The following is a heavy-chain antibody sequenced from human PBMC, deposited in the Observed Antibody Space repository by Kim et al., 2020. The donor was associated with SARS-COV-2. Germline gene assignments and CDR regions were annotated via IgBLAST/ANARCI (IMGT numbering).Heavy chain of an antibody. CDR2: INHSGST. D-gene: IGHD1-1*01. CDR1: GGSFSGYY. V-gene: IGHV4-34*01. J-gene: IGHJ6*03. CDR3: ARAGRRRTTYYYYYYMDV. Sequence: SETLSLTCAVYGGSFSGYYWSWIRQPPGKGLEWIGEINHSGSTNYNPSLKSRVTISVDTSKNQFSLKLSSVTAADTAVYYCARAGRRRTTYYYYYYMDV.